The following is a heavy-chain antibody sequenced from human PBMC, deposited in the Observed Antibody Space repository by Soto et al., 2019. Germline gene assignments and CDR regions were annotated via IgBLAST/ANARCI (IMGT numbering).Heavy chain of an antibody. D-gene: IGHD3-10*01. Sequence: QITLTESGPTLMKPTQTLTLTCTFSGFSLSTSGVAVGWIRQPPGKALEWLALIYWDADKRYSPSLKSRLTMTKDTSKHQVVLTMTTMDPVDTATYYCAQRRRELGYGMDVWGQGTTVTVSS. CDR2: IYWDADK. CDR1: GFSLSTSGVA. J-gene: IGHJ6*02. V-gene: IGHV2-5*02. CDR3: AQRRRELGYGMDV.